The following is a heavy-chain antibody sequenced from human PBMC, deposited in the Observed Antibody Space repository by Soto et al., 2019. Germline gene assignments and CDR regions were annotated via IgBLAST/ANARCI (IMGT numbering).Heavy chain of an antibody. CDR2: IYYSGST. J-gene: IGHJ5*02. CDR3: ARSYDFWTGPYKWFDP. Sequence: SETLSLTCTVSGGSVSSGSYYWSWIRQPPGKGLEWIGYIYYSGSTNYNPSLKSRVTISVDTSKNQFSLKLSSVTAADTAVYYCARSYDFWTGPYKWFDPWGQGTLVTVSS. CDR1: GGSVSSGSYY. V-gene: IGHV4-61*01. D-gene: IGHD3-3*01.